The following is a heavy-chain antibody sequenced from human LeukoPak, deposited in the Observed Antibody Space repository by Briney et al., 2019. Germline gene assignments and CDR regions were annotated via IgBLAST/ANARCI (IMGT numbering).Heavy chain of an antibody. J-gene: IGHJ4*02. V-gene: IGHV1-2*02. CDR2: INPNSGGT. Sequence: GASVTVSCKASGYTFTGYYMHWVRQAPGQGLEWMGWINPNSGGTNYAQKFQGRVTMTRDTSISTAYMELSRLRSDDTAVYYCARMTYCGGDCYYYFDYWGQGTLVTVSS. CDR1: GYTFTGYY. CDR3: ARMTYCGGDCYYYFDY. D-gene: IGHD2-21*02.